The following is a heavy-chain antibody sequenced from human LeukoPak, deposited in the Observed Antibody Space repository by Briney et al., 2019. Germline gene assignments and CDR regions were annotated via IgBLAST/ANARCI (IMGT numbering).Heavy chain of an antibody. CDR2: ISYDGSNK. Sequence: PGGSLRLSCAASGFTFSSYAMHWVRQAPGKGLEWVAVISYDGSNKYYADSVKGRFTISRDNSKNTLYLQMNSLRAEDTAVYYCARAWLFWILTYAFDIWGQGTMVTVSS. CDR1: GFTFSSYA. D-gene: IGHD5-18*01. J-gene: IGHJ3*02. V-gene: IGHV3-30-3*01. CDR3: ARAWLFWILTYAFDI.